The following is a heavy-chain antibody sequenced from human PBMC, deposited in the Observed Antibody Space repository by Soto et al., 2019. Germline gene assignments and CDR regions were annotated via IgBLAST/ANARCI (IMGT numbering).Heavy chain of an antibody. V-gene: IGHV3-11*05. CDR2: ISSSSSYT. CDR3: ARDDYYDSSGYLVDY. D-gene: IGHD3-22*01. CDR1: GFTFSDYY. J-gene: IGHJ4*02. Sequence: PGGSLRLSCAASGFTFSDYYMSWIRQAPGKGLEWVSYISSSSSYTNYADSVKGRFTISRDNAKNSLYLQMNSLRAEDTAVYYCARDDYYDSSGYLVDYWGQGTLVTVSS.